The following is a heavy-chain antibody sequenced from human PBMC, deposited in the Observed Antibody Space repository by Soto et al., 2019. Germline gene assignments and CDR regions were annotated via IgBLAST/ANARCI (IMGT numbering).Heavy chain of an antibody. D-gene: IGHD1-26*01. Sequence: HGQSMRAPRPAVGGAFGSNAGRRVLQAPGKGLEWVSAISGSGDNTYYTDSVKGRFTISRDNPKNTLYLQMNSLRAEDTAVYYCATVVGEAGMDYWGQRPLVTLSA. CDR3: ATVVGEAGMDY. CDR2: ISGSGDNT. CDR1: GGAFGSNA. J-gene: IGHJ4*02. V-gene: IGHV3-23*01.